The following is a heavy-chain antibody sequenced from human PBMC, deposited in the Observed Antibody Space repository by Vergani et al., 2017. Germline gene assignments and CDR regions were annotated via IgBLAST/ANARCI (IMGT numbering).Heavy chain of an antibody. Sequence: QVQLQQWGAGLLKPSETLSLTCAVYGGSFSGYYWSWIRQPPGKGLEWIGYIYYSGSTNYNPSLKSRVTISVDTSKNQFSLKLSSVTAADTAVYYCARVAYYYDSSGYYCLYGMDVWGQGTTVTVSS. CDR2: IYYSGST. V-gene: IGHV4-34*11. J-gene: IGHJ6*02. D-gene: IGHD3-22*01. CDR1: GGSFSGYY. CDR3: ARVAYYYDSSGYYCLYGMDV.